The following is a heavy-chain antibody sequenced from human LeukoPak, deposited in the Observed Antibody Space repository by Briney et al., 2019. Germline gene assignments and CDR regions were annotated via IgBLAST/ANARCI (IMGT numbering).Heavy chain of an antibody. CDR1: GASMRSETHY. Sequence: SETLSLTCNVSGASMRSETHYWSWLRQHPGKGPEWIAYIYYTAGAYYNPSLESRVSISLDASENQFSLRLSSVTAADTAVYYCARGRRELKYAPDYWGQGTLVTVSS. J-gene: IGHJ4*02. CDR2: IYYTAGA. D-gene: IGHD2-2*01. V-gene: IGHV4-31*03. CDR3: ARGRRELKYAPDY.